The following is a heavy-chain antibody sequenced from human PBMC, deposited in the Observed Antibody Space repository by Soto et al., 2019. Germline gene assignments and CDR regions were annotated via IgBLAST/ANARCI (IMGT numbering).Heavy chain of an antibody. CDR2: INAGNGNT. D-gene: IGHD5-18*01. CDR1: GYTFTSYA. Sequence: ASVKVSCKASGYTFTSYAMHWVRQAHGQRLEWMGWINAGNGNTKYSQKFQGRVTITRDTSASTAYMELSSLRAEDMAVYYCARDIQLPGDYYYYYMDVWGKGTTVTVSS. V-gene: IGHV1-3*03. J-gene: IGHJ6*03. CDR3: ARDIQLPGDYYYYYMDV.